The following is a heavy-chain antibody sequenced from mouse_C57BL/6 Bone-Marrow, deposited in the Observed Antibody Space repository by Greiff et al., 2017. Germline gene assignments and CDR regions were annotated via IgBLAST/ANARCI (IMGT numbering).Heavy chain of an antibody. J-gene: IGHJ3*01. Sequence: VQLQQSGPELVKPGASVKISCQASGYAFSSSWMNWVKQRPGTGLGWIGRIYPGDGDTTYNGKFKGKATLTADKSSSTAYMQLSSLTSEDSAVYFCAGSSGGLLRSLFAYWGRGTLVTVSA. CDR2: IYPGDGDT. CDR1: GYAFSSSW. CDR3: AGSSGGLLRSLFAY. V-gene: IGHV1-82*01. D-gene: IGHD2-3*01.